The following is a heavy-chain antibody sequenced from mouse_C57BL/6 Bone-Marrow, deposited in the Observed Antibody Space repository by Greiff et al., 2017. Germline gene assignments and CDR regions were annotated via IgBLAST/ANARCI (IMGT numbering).Heavy chain of an antibody. CDR3: ARFYYGNYYAMDY. Sequence: QVHVKQPGAELVKPGASVKLSCKASGYTFTSYWMHWVKQRPGQGLEWIGMIHPTGGGTNYNEKFKSKATLTVDKSSSTAYMQLSSLTSEDAAVYYCARFYYGNYYAMDYWGQGTSVTVSS. V-gene: IGHV1-64*01. CDR2: IHPTGGGT. J-gene: IGHJ4*01. CDR1: GYTFTSYW. D-gene: IGHD2-1*01.